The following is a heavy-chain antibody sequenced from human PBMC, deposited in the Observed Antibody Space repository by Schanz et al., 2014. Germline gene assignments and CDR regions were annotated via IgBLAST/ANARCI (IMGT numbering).Heavy chain of an antibody. J-gene: IGHJ4*02. CDR2: ISGGGGTT. CDR3: TADLWFGAVWGVW. D-gene: IGHD3-10*01. Sequence: EVQLLESGGGVVQPGRSLRLSCAASGFTLSSYGMHWVRQAPGKGLEWVSAISGGGGTTYYPDSVKGRFPISRDNSKNTLYRQMNSRIAKDTPVYYCTADLWFGAVWGVWWGQGTLVTGSS. V-gene: IGHV3-23*01. CDR1: GFTLSSYG.